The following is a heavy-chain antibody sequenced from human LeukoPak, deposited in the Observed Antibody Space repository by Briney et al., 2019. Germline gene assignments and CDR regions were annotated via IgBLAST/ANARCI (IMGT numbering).Heavy chain of an antibody. V-gene: IGHV4-59*08. Sequence: SETLSLTCTVSGGSISSYYWSWIRQPPGKGLEWIGYIYYSGSTNYSPSLKSRVTILLDTSKNQFSLKLSSVTAADTAVYYCAMSYTSRFFDSWGQGTLVTVSS. J-gene: IGHJ4*02. CDR1: GGSISSYY. D-gene: IGHD6-13*01. CDR3: AMSYTSRFFDS. CDR2: IYYSGST.